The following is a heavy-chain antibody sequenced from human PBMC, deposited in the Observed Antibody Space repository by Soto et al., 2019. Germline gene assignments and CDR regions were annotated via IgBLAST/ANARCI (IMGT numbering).Heavy chain of an antibody. J-gene: IGHJ6*02. D-gene: IGHD3-16*01. CDR1: GYIFVNYG. V-gene: IGHV1-18*01. CDR3: VMVDNYVAPTPQDV. CDR2: ISPYTVNT. Sequence: QVQLVQSGDEVKKPGASVKVTCKASGYIFVNYGIAWVRQAPGQGLEWMGWISPYTVNTHSATKVQGRLTMTTDTSTSPAYMVLGSLTSDDTAVYYCVMVDNYVAPTPQDVWGQGTTVTVSS.